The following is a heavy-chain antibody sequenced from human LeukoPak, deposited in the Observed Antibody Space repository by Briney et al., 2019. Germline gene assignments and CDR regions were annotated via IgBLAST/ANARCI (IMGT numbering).Heavy chain of an antibody. J-gene: IGHJ4*02. CDR3: ASSASGRYLLGNFDY. V-gene: IGHV3-30-3*01. D-gene: IGHD6-19*01. CDR2: ISYDGSNK. CDR1: GFTFSSYA. Sequence: GRSLRLSCAASGFTFSSYAMHWVRQAPGKGLEWVAVISYDGSNKYYADSVKGRFTISRDNSKNTLYLQMNSLRAEDTAVYYCASSASGRYLLGNFDYWGQGTLVTVSS.